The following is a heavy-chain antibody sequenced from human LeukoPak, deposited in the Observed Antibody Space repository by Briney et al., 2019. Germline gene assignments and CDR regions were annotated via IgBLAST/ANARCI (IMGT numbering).Heavy chain of an antibody. D-gene: IGHD5-12*01. CDR3: ATGNSGYDYFFDY. J-gene: IGHJ4*02. V-gene: IGHV1-24*01. CDR1: GYTLTELS. CDR2: FDPEDGET. Sequence: GASVKVSCKVSGYTLTELSMHWVRQAPGKGLEWMGGFDPEDGETIYAQKFQGRVTMTEDTSTDTACMELSSLRSEDTAVYYCATGNSGYDYFFDYWGQGALVTVSS.